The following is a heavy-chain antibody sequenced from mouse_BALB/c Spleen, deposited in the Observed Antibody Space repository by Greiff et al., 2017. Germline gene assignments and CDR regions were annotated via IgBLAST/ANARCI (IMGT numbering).Heavy chain of an antibody. V-gene: IGHV5-6-5*01. CDR2: ISSGGST. CDR3: ARSGYGYYFDY. J-gene: IGHJ2*01. CDR1: GFTFSSYA. D-gene: IGHD3-1*01. Sequence: EVKLMESGGGLVKPGGSLKLSCAASGFTFSSYAMSWVRQTPEKRLEWVASISSGGSTYYPDSVKGRFTISRDNARNILYLQMSSLRSEDTAMYYCARSGYGYYFDYWGQGTTLTVSS.